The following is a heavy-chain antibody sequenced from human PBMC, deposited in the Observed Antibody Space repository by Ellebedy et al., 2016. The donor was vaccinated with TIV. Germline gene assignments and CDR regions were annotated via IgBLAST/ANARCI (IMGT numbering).Heavy chain of an antibody. CDR3: AKALRIAAAGSPAY. CDR1: GYSFTTYA. J-gene: IGHJ4*02. CDR2: ANAGNGYT. V-gene: IGHV1-3*01. Sequence: ASVKVSXKASGYSFTTYAIHWVRQAPGQKLEWMGWANAGNGYTKHSQKFQGRVTITRDTSASTAYLELSSLRSEDTAIYYCAKALRIAAAGSPAYWGQGTVVTVSS. D-gene: IGHD6-13*01.